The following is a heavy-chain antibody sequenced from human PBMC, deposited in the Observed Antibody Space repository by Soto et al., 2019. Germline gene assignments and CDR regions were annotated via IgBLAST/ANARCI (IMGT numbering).Heavy chain of an antibody. J-gene: IGHJ4*02. CDR2: IDSDGGSI. Sequence: PGGSLRLSCESSGFTLSSHWMNWARQAPGKGLVWVSRIDSDGGSITYADSVMGRFTISRDNAKNTPYLQMNSLRAEDTDVYYCAREVTSGWHFDYWGQGT. V-gene: IGHV3-74*01. CDR1: GFTLSSHW. CDR3: AREVTSGWHFDY. D-gene: IGHD6-19*01.